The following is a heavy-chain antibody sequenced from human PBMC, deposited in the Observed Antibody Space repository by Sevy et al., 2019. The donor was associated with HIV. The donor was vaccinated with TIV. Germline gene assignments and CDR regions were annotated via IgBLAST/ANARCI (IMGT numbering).Heavy chain of an antibody. J-gene: IGHJ4*02. CDR2: FDPEQGER. CDR3: ASYKVRADRGVFFDF. D-gene: IGHD3-10*01. CDR1: GYILSELS. Sequence: ASVKVSCKVSGYILSELSMHWVRQAPGKGLEWMGGFDPEQGERMYVQKFQGRVTMTEDTSTDTAYMDLSSLRSEDTAVYYCASYKVRADRGVFFDFWGQGTLVTVSS. V-gene: IGHV1-24*01.